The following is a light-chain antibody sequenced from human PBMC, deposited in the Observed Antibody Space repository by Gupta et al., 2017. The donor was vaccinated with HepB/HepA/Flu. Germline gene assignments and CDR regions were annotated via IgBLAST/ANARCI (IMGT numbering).Light chain of an antibody. J-gene: IGLJ1*01. CDR2: DVT. CDR1: SSDVGAYSH. V-gene: IGLV2-14*03. CDR3: SSYTGSSVI. Sequence: QSALTQPASVSASPGQPGAISCTGTSSDVGAYSHVSWYQQHPDKAPRLILYDVTYRPSGVSSRCSGSKSGNTASLKISGLQTEDEADYYCSSYTGSSVIFGTGTKVTVL.